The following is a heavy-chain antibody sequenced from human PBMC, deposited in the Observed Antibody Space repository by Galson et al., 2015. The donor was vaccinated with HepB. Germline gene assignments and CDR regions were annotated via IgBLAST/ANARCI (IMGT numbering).Heavy chain of an antibody. J-gene: IGHJ6*02. Sequence: SETLSLTCAVYGESFNNYYWTWVRHPPGKGLEWIGEINHIGSTNENPALKGRLSLSVDTAKNHFSLNLDSVTAADTAVYFCARGFLTGYSYGDYYGLDVWGQGTSVIV. CDR2: INHIGST. CDR3: ARGFLTGYSYGDYYGLDV. D-gene: IGHD5-18*01. CDR1: GESFNNYY. V-gene: IGHV4-34*01.